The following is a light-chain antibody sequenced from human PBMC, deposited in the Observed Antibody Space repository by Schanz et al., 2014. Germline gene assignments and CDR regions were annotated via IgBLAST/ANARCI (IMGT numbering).Light chain of an antibody. CDR1: SSDVGAYNL. CDR3: SSYTPSSTTLYV. Sequence: QSALTQPASVSGSPGQSITISCTGTSSDVGAYNLVSWFQQHPGKVPKLVIYDVSNRPSGVSNRFSGSKSANTASLTISGLQAEDEADYYCSSYTPSSTTLYVFGTGTKLTVL. V-gene: IGLV2-14*03. J-gene: IGLJ1*01. CDR2: DVS.